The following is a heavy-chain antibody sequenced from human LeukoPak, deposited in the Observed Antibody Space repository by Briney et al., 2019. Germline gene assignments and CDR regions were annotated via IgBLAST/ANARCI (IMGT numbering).Heavy chain of an antibody. CDR3: IRVGYCATTSCRTAFDI. CDR2: INTDGSST. J-gene: IGHJ3*02. Sequence: GGSLRLSCAVSGFTFSTYWMHWVRQVAGKGLVWVSRINTDGSSTSYADSVKGRFTISRDNAKNTLYLQMNSLRAEDTAVYYCIRVGYCATTSCRTAFDIWGQGTMVTVSS. CDR1: GFTFSTYW. D-gene: IGHD2-2*01. V-gene: IGHV3-74*01.